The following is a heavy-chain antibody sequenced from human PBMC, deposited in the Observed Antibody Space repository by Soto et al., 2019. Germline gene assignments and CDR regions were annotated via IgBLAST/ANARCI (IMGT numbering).Heavy chain of an antibody. V-gene: IGHV3-30*18. Sequence: PGGSLRLSCAASGFTFSSYGMHWVRQAPGKGLEWVAVISYDGSNKYYADSVKGRFTISRDNSKNTLYLQMNSLRAEDTSVYYCVKDGHGPIPVMAVWGQGTTVPASS. CDR1: GFTFSSYG. D-gene: IGHD2-8*01. CDR2: ISYDGSNK. CDR3: VKDGHGPIPVMAV. J-gene: IGHJ6*02.